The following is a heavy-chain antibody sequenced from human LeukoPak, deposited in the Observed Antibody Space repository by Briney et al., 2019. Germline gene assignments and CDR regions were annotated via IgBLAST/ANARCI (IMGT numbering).Heavy chain of an antibody. CDR3: AKGPPYYDYVWGSPRADY. D-gene: IGHD3-16*01. Sequence: GGSLRLSCAASGFTFSNYWMSWVRQAPGKGLEWVANIKQDGSEKYYVDSVKGRFTISRDNAKNSLYLQMNSLRADDTAVYYCAKGPPYYDYVWGSPRADYWGQGTLVTVSS. V-gene: IGHV3-7*03. CDR2: IKQDGSEK. J-gene: IGHJ4*02. CDR1: GFTFSNYW.